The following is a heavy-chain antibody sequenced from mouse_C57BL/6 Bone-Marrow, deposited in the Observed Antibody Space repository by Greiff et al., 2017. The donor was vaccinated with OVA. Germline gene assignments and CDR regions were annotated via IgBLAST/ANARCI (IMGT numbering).Heavy chain of an antibody. CDR3: ARSGYYAMDY. J-gene: IGHJ4*01. CDR1: GYAFSSYW. Sequence: VQGVESGAELVKPGASVKISCKASGYAFSSYWMNWVKQRPGKGLEWIGQIYPGDGDTNYNGKFKGKATLTADKSSSTAYMQLSSLTSEDSAVYFCARSGYYAMDYWGQGTSVTVSS. D-gene: IGHD4-1*01. CDR2: IYPGDGDT. V-gene: IGHV1-80*01.